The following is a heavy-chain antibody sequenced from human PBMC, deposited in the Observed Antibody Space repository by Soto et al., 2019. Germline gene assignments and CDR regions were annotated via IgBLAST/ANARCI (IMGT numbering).Heavy chain of an antibody. V-gene: IGHV1-18*01. Sequence: QVQLVQSGAEVKKPGASVKVSCKASGYTFASYAISWMRQAPGQGLEWMGWISAYNGNTNYAQKLRGRVTMTTDTYTSTAYMERMSLRSDDTDVYYCAIDPPPPDYWGQGTLVTVSS. CDR1: GYTFASYA. CDR3: AIDPPPPDY. J-gene: IGHJ4*02. CDR2: ISAYNGNT.